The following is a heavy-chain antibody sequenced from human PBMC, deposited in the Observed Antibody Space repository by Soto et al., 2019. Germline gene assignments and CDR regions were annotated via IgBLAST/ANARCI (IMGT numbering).Heavy chain of an antibody. CDR1: GFTVSTDW. CDR2: IRGGGNT. CDR3: VRENYYYGMDV. J-gene: IGHJ6*02. V-gene: IGHV3-66*01. Sequence: EVQLVESGGGLVQPGGSLRLSCAASGFTVSTDWMYWVRQAPGKGLEWVSVIRGGGNTFYADSVEGRFTISRDNSKNTVYLQMNRLRVEDTAMYYCVRENYYYGMDVWGQGTTVTVSS.